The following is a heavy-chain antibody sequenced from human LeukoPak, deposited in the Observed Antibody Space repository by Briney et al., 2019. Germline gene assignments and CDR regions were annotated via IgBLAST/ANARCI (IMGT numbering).Heavy chain of an antibody. V-gene: IGHV3-30*02. J-gene: IGHJ6*03. D-gene: IGHD2-15*01. Sequence: GGSLRLSCAASGFTFSSDGMHWVRQAPGKGLEWVAFIRYDGSNEYYADSVKGRFTISRDNSKNTLYLQMNSLRAEDTAVYYCAKGPYCSGGTCYLNYYYMDVWGKGTTVTVSS. CDR2: IRYDGSNE. CDR1: GFTFSSDG. CDR3: AKGPYCSGGTCYLNYYYMDV.